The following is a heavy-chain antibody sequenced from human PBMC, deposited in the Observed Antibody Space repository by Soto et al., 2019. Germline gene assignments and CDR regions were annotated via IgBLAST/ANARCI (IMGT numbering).Heavy chain of an antibody. Sequence: GGSLRLSCAASGFVFSSYAMSWVRQAPGKGLEWVSAISGSGTTAYYADSVKGRFIFSRDNPKNTMYLQMNSLRAEDTAVYFCAKTTDGWFSAFEIWGPGTVVTVSS. CDR2: ISGSGTTA. V-gene: IGHV3-23*01. CDR3: AKTTDGWFSAFEI. J-gene: IGHJ3*02. CDR1: GFVFSSYA. D-gene: IGHD6-19*01.